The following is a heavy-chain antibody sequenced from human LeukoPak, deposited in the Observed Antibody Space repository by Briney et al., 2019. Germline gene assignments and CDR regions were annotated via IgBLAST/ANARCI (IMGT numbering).Heavy chain of an antibody. CDR1: GGSISSNY. V-gene: IGHV4-59*08. D-gene: IGHD4-17*01. J-gene: IGHJ4*02. Sequence: SEALSLTCTVSGGSISSNYWSWIRHPPGKGLEWIGYIYDSGRTNYNPSLKSRVTISVDTSKNQFSLKLSSVTAADTAVYYCASTTGDYWGQGTLVTVSS. CDR3: ASTTGDY. CDR2: IYDSGRT.